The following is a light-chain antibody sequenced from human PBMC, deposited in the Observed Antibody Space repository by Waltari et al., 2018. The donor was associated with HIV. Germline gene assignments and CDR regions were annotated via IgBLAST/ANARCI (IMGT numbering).Light chain of an antibody. V-gene: IGLV2-14*03. CDR2: DVS. CDR1: SSDVGGYNY. J-gene: IGLJ3*02. Sequence: QSALTQPASVSGSPGQSITISCTGTSSDVGGYNYVSWYQQHPGKAPKFLIYDVSSRPSGVSNRFSGSKSGNTASLTISGLQAEDEADYYCGSYTSSSTWVFGGGTKLTVL. CDR3: GSYTSSSTWV.